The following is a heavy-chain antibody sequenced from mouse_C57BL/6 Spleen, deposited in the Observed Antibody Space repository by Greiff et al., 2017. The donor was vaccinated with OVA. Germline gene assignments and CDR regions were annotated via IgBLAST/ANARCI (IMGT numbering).Heavy chain of an antibody. CDR1: GYSFTDYN. V-gene: IGHV1-39*01. CDR3: ASFYYDYAEFAY. CDR2: INPNYGTT. D-gene: IGHD2-4*01. Sequence: EVKLQESGPELVKPGASVKISCKASGYSFTDYNMNWVKQSNGKSLEWIGVINPNYGTTSYNQKFKGKATLTVDQSSSTAYMQLNSLTSEVSSFSCCASFYYDYAEFAYWGQGTLVTVSA. J-gene: IGHJ3*01.